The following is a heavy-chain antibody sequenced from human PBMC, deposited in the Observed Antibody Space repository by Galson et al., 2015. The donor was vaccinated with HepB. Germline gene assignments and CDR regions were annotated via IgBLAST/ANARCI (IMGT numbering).Heavy chain of an antibody. J-gene: IGHJ6*02. V-gene: IGHV1-8*01. Sequence: SVKVSCKASGYTFTSYDINWVRQATGQGLEWMGWMNPNSGNTGYAQKFQGRVTMTRNTSISTAYMELSSLRSEDTAVYYCARAWGDKRYCSSTSGYGVYYGMDVWGQGTTVTVSS. CDR3: ARAWGDKRYCSSTSGYGVYYGMDV. CDR1: GYTFTSYD. CDR2: MNPNSGNT. D-gene: IGHD2-2*01.